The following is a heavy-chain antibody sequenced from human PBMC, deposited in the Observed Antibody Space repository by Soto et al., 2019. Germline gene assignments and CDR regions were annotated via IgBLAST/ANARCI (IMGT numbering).Heavy chain of an antibody. CDR1: GFTFSSYG. J-gene: IGHJ4*02. Sequence: PGGSLRLSCAASGFTFSSYGMHWVRQAPGKGLEWVAVISYDGSNKYYADSAKGRFTISRDNSKNTLYLQMNSLRAEDTAVYYCAKDSIRAPSIDWGQGTLVTVSS. V-gene: IGHV3-30*18. CDR2: ISYDGSNK. D-gene: IGHD1-20*01. CDR3: AKDSIRAPSID.